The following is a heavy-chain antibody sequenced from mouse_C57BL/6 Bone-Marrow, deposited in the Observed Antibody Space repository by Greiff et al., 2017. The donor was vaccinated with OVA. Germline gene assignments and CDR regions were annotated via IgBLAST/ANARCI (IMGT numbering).Heavy chain of an antibody. CDR1: GFNIKDDY. J-gene: IGHJ3*01. Sequence: EVQGVESGAELVRPGASVKLSCTASGFNIKDDYMHWVKQRPEQGLEWIGWIDPENGDTEYASKFQGKATITADTSSNTAYLQLSSLTSEDTAVYYCTLYSFAYWGQGTLVTVSA. CDR2: IDPENGDT. D-gene: IGHD2-1*01. V-gene: IGHV14-4*01. CDR3: TLYSFAY.